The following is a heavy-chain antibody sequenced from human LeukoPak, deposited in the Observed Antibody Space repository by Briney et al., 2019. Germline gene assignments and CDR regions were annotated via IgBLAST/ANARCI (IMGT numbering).Heavy chain of an antibody. D-gene: IGHD6-13*01. V-gene: IGHV3-48*01. Sequence: GGSLRLSCAASGFIFSSYTMNWVRQAPGKGLEWVSYISNSGSALNYADSVKGRFTISRDNAKNSLYLQMISLRAEDTAVYYCARPAPGTYSTFDYWGPGTLVTVSS. CDR1: GFIFSSYT. J-gene: IGHJ4*02. CDR3: ARPAPGTYSTFDY. CDR2: ISNSGSAL.